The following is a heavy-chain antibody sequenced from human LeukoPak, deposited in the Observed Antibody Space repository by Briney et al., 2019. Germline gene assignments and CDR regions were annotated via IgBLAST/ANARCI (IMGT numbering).Heavy chain of an antibody. V-gene: IGHV3-74*01. CDR3: ARDRHQYVDWFDP. D-gene: IGHD2-8*01. CDR2: INSDGSST. J-gene: IGHJ5*02. CDR1: GFTFSSYW. Sequence: GGSLRLSCAASGFTFSSYWMHWVRQAPGKGLVWVSRINSDGSSTSYADPVKGRFTISRDNAKNTLYLQMNSLRAEDTAVYYCARDRHQYVDWFDPWGQGTLVTVSS.